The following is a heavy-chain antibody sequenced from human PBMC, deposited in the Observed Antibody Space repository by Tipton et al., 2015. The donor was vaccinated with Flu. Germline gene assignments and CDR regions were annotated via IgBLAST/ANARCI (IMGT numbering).Heavy chain of an antibody. V-gene: IGHV4-39*07. J-gene: IGHJ3*02. CDR1: GGSTSSSSYY. CDR2: IYYSGST. D-gene: IGHD3-9*01. CDR3: ARDHGRYFDWLLSHAFDI. Sequence: LRLSCTVSGGSTSSSSYYWGWIRQPPGKGLEWIGSIYYSGSTYYNPSLKSRVTISVDTSKNQFSLKLSSVTAADTAVYYCARDHGRYFDWLLSHAFDIWGQGTMVTVSS.